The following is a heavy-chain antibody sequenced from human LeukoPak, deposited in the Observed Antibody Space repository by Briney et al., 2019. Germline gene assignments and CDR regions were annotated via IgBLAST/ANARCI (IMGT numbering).Heavy chain of an antibody. CDR2: IWYDGRDK. J-gene: IGHJ4*02. D-gene: IGHD4-17*01. Sequence: QPGGSLRLSCAASGFTFSSYGMHWVRQAPGKGLEWVAVIWYDGRDKYYADSVKGRFTISRDNSKNTLYPQMNSLRAEDTAVYYCARDHRTTVTVYYYDYWGQGTLVTVSS. V-gene: IGHV3-33*01. CDR1: GFTFSSYG. CDR3: ARDHRTTVTVYYYDY.